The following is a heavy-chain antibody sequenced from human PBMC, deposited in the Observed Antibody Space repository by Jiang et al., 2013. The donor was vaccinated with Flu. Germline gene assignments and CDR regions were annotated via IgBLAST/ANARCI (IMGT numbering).Heavy chain of an antibody. D-gene: IGHD1-1*01. CDR1: GDSVSSTSVA. CDR3: ARKVESRAFDI. CDR2: TYYRSKWYN. J-gene: IGHJ3*02. Sequence: SQTLSLTCAISGDSVSSTSVAWNWIRQSPSRGLEWLGRTYYRSKWYNDYAVSVKNRITINPDTSKNQFSLQLNSVTSEDTAVYYCARKVESRAFDIWGQGTMVTVSS. V-gene: IGHV6-1*01.